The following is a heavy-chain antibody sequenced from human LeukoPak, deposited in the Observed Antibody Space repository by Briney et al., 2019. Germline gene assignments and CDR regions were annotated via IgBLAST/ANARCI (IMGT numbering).Heavy chain of an antibody. CDR2: IYHSGST. CDR3: ARGAMVREYYYYGMDV. Sequence: PSETLSLTCAVSGGSISSGGYSWSWIRQPPGKGLEWIGYIYHSGSTYYNPSLKSRVTISVDRSKNQFSLKLSSVTAADTAVYYCARGAMVREYYYYGMDVWGQGTTVTVSS. CDR1: GGSISSGGYS. J-gene: IGHJ6*02. D-gene: IGHD3-10*01. V-gene: IGHV4-30-2*01.